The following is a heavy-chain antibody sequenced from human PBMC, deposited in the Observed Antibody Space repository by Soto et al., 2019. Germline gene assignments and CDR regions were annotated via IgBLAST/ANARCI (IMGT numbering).Heavy chain of an antibody. CDR3: AIAYYYGSGSYYIQYSDAFDI. Sequence: SVEVSCKXSGGTFSSYAISWVRPAPGQGLEWMGGIIPIFGTANYAQKFQGRVTITADESTSTAYMELSSLRSEDTAVYYCAIAYYYGSGSYYIQYSDAFDIWGQGTMVTVSS. V-gene: IGHV1-69*13. J-gene: IGHJ3*02. D-gene: IGHD3-10*01. CDR1: GGTFSSYA. CDR2: IIPIFGTA.